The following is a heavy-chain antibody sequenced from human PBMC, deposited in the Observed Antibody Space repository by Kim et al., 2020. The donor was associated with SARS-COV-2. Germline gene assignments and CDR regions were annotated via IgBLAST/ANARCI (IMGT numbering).Heavy chain of an antibody. D-gene: IGHD4-17*01. CDR1: GGPFSGYY. CDR2: INHSGST. Sequence: SETLSLTCAVYGGPFSGYYWSWIRQPPGKGLEWIGEINHSGSTNYNPSLKSRVTISVDTSKNQFSLKLSSVTAADTAVYYCARGFDPYGDPRGTWFDPWGQGTLVTVSS. J-gene: IGHJ5*02. V-gene: IGHV4-34*01. CDR3: ARGFDPYGDPRGTWFDP.